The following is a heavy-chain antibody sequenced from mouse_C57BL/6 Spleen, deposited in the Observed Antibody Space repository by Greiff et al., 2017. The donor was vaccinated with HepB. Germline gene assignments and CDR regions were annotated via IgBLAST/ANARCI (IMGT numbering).Heavy chain of an antibody. CDR1: GYTFTSYW. V-gene: IGHV1-55*01. Sequence: LQQPGAELVKPGASVKMSCKASGYTFTSYWITWVKQRPGQGLEWIGDIYPGSGSTNYNEKFKSKATLTVDKSSSTAYMQLSSLTSEDSAVYYCARSYGNFFAYWGQGTLVTVSA. J-gene: IGHJ3*01. D-gene: IGHD2-1*01. CDR2: IYPGSGST. CDR3: ARSYGNFFAY.